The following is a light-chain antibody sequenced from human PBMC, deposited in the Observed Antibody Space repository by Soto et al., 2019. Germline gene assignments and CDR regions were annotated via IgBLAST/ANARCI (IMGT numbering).Light chain of an antibody. CDR3: TSYAGSNNVV. J-gene: IGLJ2*01. CDR1: SSDVGSYNY. CDR2: EVT. Sequence: QSVLTQPPSASGSPGQSVTISCTGTSSDVGSYNYVSWYQPHPGKAPKLMIYEVTKGPSGVPDRFSGSKSGNTASLTVSGLQAEDEADYYCTSYAGSNNVVFGGGTKLTVL. V-gene: IGLV2-8*01.